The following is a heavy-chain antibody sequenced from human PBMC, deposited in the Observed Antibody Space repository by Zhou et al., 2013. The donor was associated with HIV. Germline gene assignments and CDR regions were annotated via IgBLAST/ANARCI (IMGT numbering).Heavy chain of an antibody. CDR1: GGSFTNYY. CDR2: INHSGGT. D-gene: IGHD3-3*01. J-gene: IGHJ1*01. Sequence: QVQLQQWGAGLLKPSETLSLTCAVYGGSFTNYYWSWIRQPPGKGLEWIGEINHSGGTNYNPSLKSRITISVDMSKNQFSLKLSSVTATDTAMYYCVTMNDFWSGYYPQYFQEWGQGTLVTVSS. CDR3: VTMNDFWSGYYPQYFQE. V-gene: IGHV4-34*01.